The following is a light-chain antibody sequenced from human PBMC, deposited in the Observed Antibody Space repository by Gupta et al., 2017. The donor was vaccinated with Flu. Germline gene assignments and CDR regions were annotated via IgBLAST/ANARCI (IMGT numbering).Light chain of an antibody. J-gene: IGLJ2*01. CDR1: SSDLGTYHF. CDR2: DGG. CDR3: CSYVGSGTWI. Sequence: QSALTQPASVSGSPGLSITISCTGTSSDLGTYHFVSWYQQHPGKAPKLIIHDGGQGPSGVSNRFSVSKSDNTASLTISGLQAEDEADYYCCSYVGSGTWIFGGGTKLTVL. V-gene: IGLV2-23*01.